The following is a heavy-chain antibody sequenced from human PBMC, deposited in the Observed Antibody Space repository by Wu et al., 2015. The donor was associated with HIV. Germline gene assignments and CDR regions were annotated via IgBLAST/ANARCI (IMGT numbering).Heavy chain of an antibody. CDR2: ISPYNGNT. CDR3: ARERDWGGLWFGET. CDR1: DYTFITYG. J-gene: IGHJ5*02. V-gene: IGHV1-18*01. Sequence: QVYLVQSGGEVKKPGASVKVSCKASDYTFITYGLSWVRQAPGQGLEWMGWISPYNGNTDVAQKFQGRVTMTTDTSTKTAYMELRSLRSDDTAIYYCARERDWGGLWFGETWGQGTLLTVSS. D-gene: IGHD3-10*01.